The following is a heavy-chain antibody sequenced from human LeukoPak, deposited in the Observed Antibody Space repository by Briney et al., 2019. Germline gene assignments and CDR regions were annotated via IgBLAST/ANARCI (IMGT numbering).Heavy chain of an antibody. V-gene: IGHV3-23*01. Sequence: PGGSLRPSCAASGFTFSSYAMSWVRQAPGKGLEWVSAISGSANSIYCADSVKGRFTISRDNSKNTLYLRMNSLRAEDTAVYYCAKDRDYGGINWFDPWGQGTLVTVSS. D-gene: IGHD4-23*01. J-gene: IGHJ5*02. CDR3: AKDRDYGGINWFDP. CDR1: GFTFSSYA. CDR2: ISGSANSI.